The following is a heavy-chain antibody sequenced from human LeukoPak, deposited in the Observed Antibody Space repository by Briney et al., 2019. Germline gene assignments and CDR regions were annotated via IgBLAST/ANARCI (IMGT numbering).Heavy chain of an antibody. D-gene: IGHD4-23*01. CDR2: ISSSSSYI. Sequence: GGSLRLSCAASGFTFSSYNMNWVRQAPGKGLEWVSSISSSSSYIYYADSVKGRFTISRDNAKNSLYLQMNSLRAEDTAVYYCARAAATVVTPGDWGQGTLVTVSS. CDR1: GFTFSSYN. V-gene: IGHV3-21*01. J-gene: IGHJ4*02. CDR3: ARAAATVVTPGD.